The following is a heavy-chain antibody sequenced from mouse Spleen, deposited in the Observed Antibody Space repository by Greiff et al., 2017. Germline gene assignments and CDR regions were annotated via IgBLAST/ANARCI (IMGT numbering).Heavy chain of an antibody. Sequence: EVKLVESGGGLVQPGGSLSLSCAASGFTFTDYYMSWVRQPPGKALEWLGFIRNKANGYTTEYSASVKGRFTISRDNSQSILYLQMNALRAEDSATYYCASLYYAMDYWGQGTSVTVSS. CDR1: GFTFTDYY. CDR2: IRNKANGYTT. J-gene: IGHJ4*01. V-gene: IGHV7-3*01. CDR3: ASLYYAMDY.